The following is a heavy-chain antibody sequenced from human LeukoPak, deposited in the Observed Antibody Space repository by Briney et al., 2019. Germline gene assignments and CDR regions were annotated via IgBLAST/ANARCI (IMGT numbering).Heavy chain of an antibody. CDR3: VTLGYCSSTSCYANWFDP. Sequence: SETLSLTCTVSGGSISSSSYYWGWIRQPPGKGLEWIGSIYYSGSTYYNPSLKSRVTISVDTSKNQFSLKLSSVTAADTAVYYGVTLGYCSSTSCYANWFDPWGQGTLDTASS. CDR1: GGSISSSSYY. CDR2: IYYSGST. J-gene: IGHJ5*02. V-gene: IGHV4-39*01. D-gene: IGHD2-2*01.